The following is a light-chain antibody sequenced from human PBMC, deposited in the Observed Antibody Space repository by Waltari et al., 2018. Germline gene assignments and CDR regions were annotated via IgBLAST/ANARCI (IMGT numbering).Light chain of an antibody. Sequence: EIVLTQSPGTLSLSPGERATLSCRAGQSVGKSLVWYQQKPGQAPRLLIYDASTRATGTPDRFSGSGSGTDFSLTISRLEPEDFAVYYCQKYVNLPATFGQGTRVEI. CDR2: DAS. CDR1: QSVGKS. J-gene: IGKJ1*01. CDR3: QKYVNLPAT. V-gene: IGKV3-20*01.